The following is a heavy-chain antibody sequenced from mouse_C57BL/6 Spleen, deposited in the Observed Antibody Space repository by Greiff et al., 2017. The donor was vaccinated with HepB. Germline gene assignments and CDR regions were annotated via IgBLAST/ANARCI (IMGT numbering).Heavy chain of an antibody. Sequence: VQLQQPGAELVMPGASVKLSCKASGYTFTSYWMHWVKQRPGQGLEWIGEIDPSDSYTNYNQKFKGKSTLTVDKSSSTAYMQLSSLTSEDSAVYYCARLITDWYFDVWGTGTTVTVSS. J-gene: IGHJ1*03. CDR2: IDPSDSYT. CDR3: ARLITDWYFDV. V-gene: IGHV1-69*01. D-gene: IGHD2-4*01. CDR1: GYTFTSYW.